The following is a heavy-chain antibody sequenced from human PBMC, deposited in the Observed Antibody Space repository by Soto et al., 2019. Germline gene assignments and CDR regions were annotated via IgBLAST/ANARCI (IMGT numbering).Heavy chain of an antibody. J-gene: IGHJ4*02. CDR3: AKLRDFVVLPAGILDY. D-gene: IGHD2-8*01. CDR1: GFSIRSYY. V-gene: IGHV4-59*08. Sequence: SETLSLTCTFSGFSIRSYYWSWIRQPPGKGLEWIGYIYYSGSTNYNPSLKSRVTISVDTSKNRFSLKLSSVTAADTAIYYCAKLRDFVVLPAGILDYWGPGTLVTVSS. CDR2: IYYSGST.